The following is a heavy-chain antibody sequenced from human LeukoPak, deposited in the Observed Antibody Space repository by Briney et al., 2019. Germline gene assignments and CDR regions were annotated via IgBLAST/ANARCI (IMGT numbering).Heavy chain of an antibody. CDR1: GFTFGTYA. CDR3: AKDPRRITMIVVVIPYFDY. CDR2: ISGSSRNNRI. J-gene: IGHJ4*02. Sequence: GGSLTLSCAASGFTFGTYAMSWVRQAPGKGLEWVSVISGSSRNNRITYADSVKGRFTISRDNAKNTLYLQMNSLRAEDTAVYYCAKDPRRITMIVVVIPYFDYWGQGTLVTVSS. D-gene: IGHD3-22*01. V-gene: IGHV3-23*01.